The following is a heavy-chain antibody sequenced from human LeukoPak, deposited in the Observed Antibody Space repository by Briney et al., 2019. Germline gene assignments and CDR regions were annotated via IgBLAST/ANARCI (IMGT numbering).Heavy chain of an antibody. V-gene: IGHV1-8*01. D-gene: IGHD3-22*01. Sequence: ASVKVSCKASGYTFTSYDINWVRQATGQGLEWMGWMNPNSGNTGYAQKFQGRVTMTRNTSISTAYMELSSLRSEDTAVYYCARGSILADRRYYYDSSGYYSNWSQGTLVTVSS. CDR2: MNPNSGNT. J-gene: IGHJ4*02. CDR3: ARGSILADRRYYYDSSGYYSN. CDR1: GYTFTSYD.